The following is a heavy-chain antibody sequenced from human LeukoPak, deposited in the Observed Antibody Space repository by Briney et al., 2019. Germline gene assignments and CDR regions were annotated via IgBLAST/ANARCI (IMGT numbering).Heavy chain of an antibody. CDR1: GGTFSSYA. J-gene: IGHJ4*02. D-gene: IGHD5-24*01. V-gene: IGHV1-69*05. CDR2: IIPIFGTA. CDR3: ARGRSRDGYVLDY. Sequence: SVKVSCKASGGTFSSYAISWVRQAPGQGLEWTGRIIPIFGTANYAQKFQGRVTITTDESTSTAYMELSSLRSEDTAVYYCARGRSRDGYVLDYWGQGTLVTVSS.